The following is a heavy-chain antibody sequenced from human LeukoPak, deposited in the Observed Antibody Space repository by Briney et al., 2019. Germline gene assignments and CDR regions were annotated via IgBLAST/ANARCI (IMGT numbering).Heavy chain of an antibody. CDR3: AREAHNCSSTSCYFKGGIFDY. Sequence: SVKVSCKASGGTFSSYTISWVRQAPGQGLEWMGRIIPFLGIANYAQKFQGRVTITADKSTSTAYMELSSLRSEDTAVYYCAREAHNCSSTSCYFKGGIFDYWGQGTLVTVSS. J-gene: IGHJ4*02. V-gene: IGHV1-69*02. D-gene: IGHD2-2*01. CDR1: GGTFSSYT. CDR2: IIPFLGIA.